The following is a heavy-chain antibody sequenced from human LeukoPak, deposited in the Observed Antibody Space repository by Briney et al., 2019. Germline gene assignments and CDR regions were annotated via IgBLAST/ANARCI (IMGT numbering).Heavy chain of an antibody. CDR2: INHSGST. V-gene: IGHV4-34*01. Sequence: SETLSLTCAVYGGSFSGYYWSWIRQPPGKGLEWIGEINHSGSTNYNPSLKSRVTISVDTSKNQFSLKLSSVTAADAAVYYCARGSSDRGTYYDILTGYYRVDYWGQGTLVTVSS. D-gene: IGHD3-9*01. CDR3: ARGSSDRGTYYDILTGYYRVDY. J-gene: IGHJ4*02. CDR1: GGSFSGYY.